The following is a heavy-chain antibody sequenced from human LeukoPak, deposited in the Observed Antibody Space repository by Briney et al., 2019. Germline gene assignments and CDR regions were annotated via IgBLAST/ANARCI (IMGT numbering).Heavy chain of an antibody. D-gene: IGHD7-27*01. CDR1: GFTFKSYA. V-gene: IGHV3-23*01. CDR3: AKGSMNWGNYFFDY. J-gene: IGHJ4*02. Sequence: GGSLRLSCAASGFTFKSYAMNWVRQAPGKGLEWVSGIGGGGFSTNYADSVKGRFTIPRDNSKNTLYLQMNSLRADDTAVYYCAKGSMNWGNYFFDYWGQGTLVTVSS. CDR2: IGGGGFST.